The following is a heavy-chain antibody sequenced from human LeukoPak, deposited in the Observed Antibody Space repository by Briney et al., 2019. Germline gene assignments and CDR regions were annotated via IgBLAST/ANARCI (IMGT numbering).Heavy chain of an antibody. CDR1: GGSVSSGSYY. V-gene: IGHV4-61*01. J-gene: IGHJ4*02. Sequence: SETLSLTCTVSGGSVSSGSYYWSWIRQPPGKGLEWIGYIYYSGSTNYNPSLKSRVTISVDTSKNQFSLKLSSVTAADTAVYYCASCYCSGGSCSDYWGQGTLVTVSS. CDR2: IYYSGST. CDR3: ASCYCSGGSCSDY. D-gene: IGHD2-15*01.